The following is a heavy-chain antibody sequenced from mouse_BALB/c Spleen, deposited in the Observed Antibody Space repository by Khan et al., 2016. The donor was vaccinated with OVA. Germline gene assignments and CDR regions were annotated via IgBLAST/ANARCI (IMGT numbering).Heavy chain of an antibody. CDR2: ISYSGST. CDR1: GYSITSDYA. J-gene: IGHJ3*01. D-gene: IGHD2-3*01. V-gene: IGHV3-2*02. Sequence: EVQLQESGPGLVKPSQSLSFTCTVTGYSITSDYAWNWIRQFPGNTLEWMGYISYSGSTSYNPSLKSRISITRDTSKNQIFLQLNSVTTEDTATYYSASLYVGYYTWFAYWGQGTLVTVSA. CDR3: ASLYVGYYTWFAY.